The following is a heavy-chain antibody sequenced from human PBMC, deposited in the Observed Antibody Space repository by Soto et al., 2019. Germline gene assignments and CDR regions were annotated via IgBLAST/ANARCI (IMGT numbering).Heavy chain of an antibody. V-gene: IGHV4-34*01. CDR3: ARPDIVVVVAASNWYFDL. Sequence: QVHLQQWGAGLLKPSETLSPTCAVYGGSFSGYYWSWIRQPPGKGLEWIGEINHSGSTNYNPSLNSRVTISVDTSKNQFSLKLSSVTAADTAVYYCARPDIVVVVAASNWYFDLWGRGTLVTVSS. J-gene: IGHJ2*01. CDR2: INHSGST. D-gene: IGHD2-15*01. CDR1: GGSFSGYY.